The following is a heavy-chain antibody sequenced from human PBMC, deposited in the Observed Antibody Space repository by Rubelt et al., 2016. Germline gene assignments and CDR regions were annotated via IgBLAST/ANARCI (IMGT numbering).Heavy chain of an antibody. J-gene: IGHJ4*02. Sequence: QVQLQESGPGLVKPSETLSLTCSVSGYSVSSGYFWGWIRQPPGRGLEWIGSIYDSGSAYYNLSLIVRVTISVDTSKNQFSLSLSSVNAADRAMYYCASPKGSIEVFDDWGPGTPVTVSS. V-gene: IGHV4-38-2*02. CDR3: ASPKGSIEVFDD. CDR2: IYDSGSA. CDR1: GYSVSSGYF.